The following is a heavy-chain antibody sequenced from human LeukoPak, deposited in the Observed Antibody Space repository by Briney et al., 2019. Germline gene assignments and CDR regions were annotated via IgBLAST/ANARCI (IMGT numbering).Heavy chain of an antibody. Sequence: PGGSLRLSCAASGFTFSSYSMNWVRQAPGKGLEWVSSISSSSSYIYYADSVKGRFTISRDNAKNSLYLQMNSLRAEDTAVYYCARDSGGDSSGYLYYFDYWGQGTLVTVSS. D-gene: IGHD3-22*01. CDR3: ARDSGGDSSGYLYYFDY. CDR2: ISSSSSYI. V-gene: IGHV3-21*01. CDR1: GFTFSSYS. J-gene: IGHJ4*02.